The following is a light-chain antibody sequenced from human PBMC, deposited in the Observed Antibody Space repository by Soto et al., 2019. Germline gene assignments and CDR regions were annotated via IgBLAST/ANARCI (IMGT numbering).Light chain of an antibody. J-gene: IGKJ1*01. V-gene: IGKV3-15*01. CDR2: GVS. CDR3: QQYNNWPQT. CDR1: QSVHSGH. Sequence: EIVMTQSPATLSVSPGERTTLSCRASQSVHSGHLAWYQQKVGQAPRLLIYGVSTRATGIPARFSGSGSGRQFTLTISSLQSEDSAVYYCQQYNNWPQTFGQGTKVDVK.